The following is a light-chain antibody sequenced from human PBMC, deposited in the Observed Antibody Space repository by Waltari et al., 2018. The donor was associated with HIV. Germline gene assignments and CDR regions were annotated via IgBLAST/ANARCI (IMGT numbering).Light chain of an antibody. CDR2: DDG. V-gene: IGLV3-21*02. CDR3: QLWDTTSDHPV. Sequence: SYVLTQPPSVSVAPGQTARITCGGDNIGSQSVHWYQQKPGQAPLLVVFDDGDRPSGIPGRFSGSNSGNTATLTSGRVEAGDEADYYCQLWDTTSDHPVFGGGTKLTVL. CDR1: NIGSQS. J-gene: IGLJ3*02.